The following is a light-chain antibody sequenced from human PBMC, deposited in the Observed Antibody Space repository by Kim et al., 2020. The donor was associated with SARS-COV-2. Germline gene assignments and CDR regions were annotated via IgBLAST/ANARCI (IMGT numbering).Light chain of an antibody. J-gene: IGKJ1*01. CDR3: QQGSSFPLT. V-gene: IGKV1-12*01. Sequence: AAVGDRVTITCRASQHIATWLAWYQQEPGKVPKLLMYPASSLQSGVPSRFSGSGSGTDFTLTISSLQPEDFATYYCQQGSSFPLTFGQGTKVDIK. CDR1: QHIATW. CDR2: PAS.